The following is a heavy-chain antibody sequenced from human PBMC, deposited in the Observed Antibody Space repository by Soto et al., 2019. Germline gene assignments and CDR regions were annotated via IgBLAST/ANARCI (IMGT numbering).Heavy chain of an antibody. Sequence: GGSLRLSCAASGFTVSSNYMSWVRQAPGKGLEWVSVIYSGGSTYYADSVKGRFTISRDNSKNTLYLQMNSLRAEDTAVYYCARDFPPIVVVPVNWGQGTLVTVSS. V-gene: IGHV3-66*01. CDR1: GFTVSSNY. J-gene: IGHJ4*02. D-gene: IGHD2-2*01. CDR2: IYSGGST. CDR3: ARDFPPIVVVPVN.